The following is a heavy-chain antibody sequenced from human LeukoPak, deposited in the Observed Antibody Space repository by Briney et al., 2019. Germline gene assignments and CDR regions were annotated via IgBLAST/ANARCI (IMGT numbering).Heavy chain of an antibody. D-gene: IGHD3-10*01. CDR1: GGSISSGSYY. J-gene: IGHJ4*02. V-gene: IGHV4-61*02. Sequence: SQTLSLTCTVSGGSISSGSYYWSWIRQPAGKGLEWIGRIYTSGSTNYNPSPKSRVTISVDTSKNQFSLKLSSVTAADTAVYYCARGSGYYGSGRFDYWGQGTLVTVSS. CDR2: IYTSGST. CDR3: ARGSGYYGSGRFDY.